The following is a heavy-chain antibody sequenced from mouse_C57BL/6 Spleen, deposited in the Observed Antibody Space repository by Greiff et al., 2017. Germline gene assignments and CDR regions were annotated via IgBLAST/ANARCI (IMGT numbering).Heavy chain of an antibody. J-gene: IGHJ4*01. CDR1: GYTFTEYT. Sequence: QVQLQQSGAELVKPGASVKLSCKASGYTFTEYTIHWVKQRSGQGLEWIGWFYPGSGSIKYNEKFKDKATLTADKSSSTVYMELSRLTSEDSAVYFCATHEDGGYDVDYAMDYWGQGTSVTVSS. CDR3: ATHEDGGYDVDYAMDY. V-gene: IGHV1-62-2*01. D-gene: IGHD2-2*01. CDR2: FYPGSGSI.